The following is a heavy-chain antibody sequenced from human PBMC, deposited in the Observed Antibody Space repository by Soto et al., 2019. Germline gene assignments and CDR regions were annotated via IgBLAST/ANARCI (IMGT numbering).Heavy chain of an antibody. J-gene: IGHJ6*02. CDR3: ARETLSSGWVVYYYYYGMDV. D-gene: IGHD6-19*01. Sequence: GGSLRLSCAASGFTFSSYAMHWVRQAPGKGLEWVAVISYDGSNKYYADSVKGRFTISRDNSKNTLYLQMNSLRAEDTAVYYCARETLSSGWVVYYYYYGMDVWGQGTTVTVS. V-gene: IGHV3-30-3*01. CDR1: GFTFSSYA. CDR2: ISYDGSNK.